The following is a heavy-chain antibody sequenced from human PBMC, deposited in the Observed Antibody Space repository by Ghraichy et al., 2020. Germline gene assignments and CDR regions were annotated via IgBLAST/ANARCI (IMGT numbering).Heavy chain of an antibody. V-gene: IGHV4-31*03. Sequence: SQTLSLTCSVSGDSITSHGYYWTWIRQHPEKGLECIGYIDHSGTTYYNPSLRSRVTISADTSKNQFSLRLNSVTDADTAVYYWARVGGTYYVVFDYWGQGILVTVSS. CDR1: GDSITSHGYY. J-gene: IGHJ4*02. D-gene: IGHD1-26*01. CDR2: IDHSGTT. CDR3: ARVGGTYYVVFDY.